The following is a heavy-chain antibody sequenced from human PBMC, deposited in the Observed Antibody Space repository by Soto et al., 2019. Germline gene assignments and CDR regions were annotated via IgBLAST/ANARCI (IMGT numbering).Heavy chain of an antibody. CDR3: AKDSRKKITMIVVVSGNYYGMDV. CDR2: ISGSGGST. Sequence: GGSLRLSCAASGFTFSSYAMSWVRQAPGKGLEWVSAISGSGGSTYYADSVKGRFTISRDNSKNTLYLQMNSLRAEDTAVYYCAKDSRKKITMIVVVSGNYYGMDVWGQGTTVTVSS. CDR1: GFTFSSYA. V-gene: IGHV3-23*01. J-gene: IGHJ6*02. D-gene: IGHD3-22*01.